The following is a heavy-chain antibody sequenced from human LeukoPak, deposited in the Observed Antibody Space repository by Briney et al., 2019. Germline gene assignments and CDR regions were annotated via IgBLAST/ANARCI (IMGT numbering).Heavy chain of an antibody. D-gene: IGHD2-2*01. CDR1: GGSFSGQY. Sequence: SETLSLTCAVSGGSFSGQYWTWIRQFPGKGLEWIGEINHSGSTNYNPSLKSRVTMSKDTSKNHFSLRLSSVTAADTAIYYCARDLYSNICYDWGQGTLVTVSS. CDR3: ARDLYSNICYD. V-gene: IGHV4-34*01. CDR2: INHSGST. J-gene: IGHJ4*02.